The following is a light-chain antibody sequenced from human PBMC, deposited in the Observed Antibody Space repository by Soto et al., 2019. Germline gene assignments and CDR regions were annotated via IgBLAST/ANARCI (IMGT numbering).Light chain of an antibody. CDR2: SNN. CDR1: TSNIGSNT. Sequence: VLTQPPSASGTPGQRVTISCSGSTSNIGSNTVNWYQQLPGTAPKLLIYSNNQRPSGVPDRFSGSKSGTSASLAIGGLQSEDEADYYCAAWDDSLSGYVFGTGTKVTVL. J-gene: IGLJ1*01. V-gene: IGLV1-44*01. CDR3: AAWDDSLSGYV.